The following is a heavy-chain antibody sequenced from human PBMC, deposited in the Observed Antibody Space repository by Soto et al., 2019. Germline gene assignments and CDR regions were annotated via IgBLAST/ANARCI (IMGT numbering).Heavy chain of an antibody. CDR1: GGSFSGYY. Sequence: QVQLQQWGAGLLKPSETLSLTCAVYGGSFSGYYWSWIRQPPGKGLEWIGEINHSGSTNYNPSLKSRVTISVDTSKNQFSLKLSSVTAADTAVYYCARGAGAVAGTSRYFDYWGQGTLVTVSS. CDR2: INHSGST. D-gene: IGHD6-19*01. CDR3: ARGAGAVAGTSRYFDY. V-gene: IGHV4-34*01. J-gene: IGHJ4*02.